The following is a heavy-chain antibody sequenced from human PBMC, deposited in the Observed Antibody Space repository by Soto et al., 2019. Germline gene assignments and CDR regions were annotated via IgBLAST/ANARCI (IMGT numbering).Heavy chain of an antibody. Sequence: GASVKVSCKASGGTFSSYAISWVRQAPGQGLEWMGGIIPIFGTANYAQKFQGRVTITADESTSTAYMELSSLRSEDTAVYYCARGYVYCYGSLAPVIYVRAQRTTVPVS. J-gene: IGHJ6*02. V-gene: IGHV1-69*13. CDR2: IIPIFGTA. D-gene: IGHD5-18*01. CDR3: ARGYVYCYGSLAPVIYV. CDR1: GGTFSSYA.